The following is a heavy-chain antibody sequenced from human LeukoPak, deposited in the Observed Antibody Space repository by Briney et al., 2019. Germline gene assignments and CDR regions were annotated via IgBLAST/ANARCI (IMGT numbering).Heavy chain of an antibody. V-gene: IGHV4-34*01. CDR2: IKHSGST. Sequence: SETLSLTCAVYGGSFSGYYWSWIRQPPGKGLEWIGEIKHSGSTNYNPSLKSRVTISVDTSKNQFSLKLSSVTAADTAVYYCARGVRFDYWGQGTLVTVSS. CDR1: GGSFSGYY. CDR3: ARGVRFDY. J-gene: IGHJ4*02.